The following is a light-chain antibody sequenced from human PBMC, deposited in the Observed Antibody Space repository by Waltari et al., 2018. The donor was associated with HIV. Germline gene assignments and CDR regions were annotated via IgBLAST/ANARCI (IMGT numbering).Light chain of an antibody. CDR3: SSYTSSSTWV. J-gene: IGLJ3*02. Sequence: GTSSDVGGYNYVSWYQQHPGKAPKLMIYDVTNRPSGVSNRFSGSKSGNTASLTISGLQLEDEADYYCSSYTSSSTWVFGGGTKLTVL. V-gene: IGLV2-14*03. CDR2: DVT. CDR1: SSDVGGYNY.